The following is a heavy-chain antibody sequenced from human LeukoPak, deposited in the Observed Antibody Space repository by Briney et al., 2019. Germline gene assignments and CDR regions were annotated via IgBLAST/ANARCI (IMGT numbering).Heavy chain of an antibody. D-gene: IGHD6-6*01. V-gene: IGHV4-34*01. CDR1: GGSFSGHY. Sequence: PSETLSLTCAVYGGSFSGHYWSWIRQPPGKGLEWIGEINHSGSTNYNPSLKSRVTISVDTSKNQFSLKLSSVTAADTAVYYCAIAYSSSSFDYWGQGTLVTVSS. CDR3: AIAYSSSSFDY. CDR2: INHSGST. J-gene: IGHJ4*02.